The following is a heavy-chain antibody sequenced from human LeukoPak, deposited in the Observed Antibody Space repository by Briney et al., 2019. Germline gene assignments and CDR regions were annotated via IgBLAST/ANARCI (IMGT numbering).Heavy chain of an antibody. CDR1: GDSISSSSYY. V-gene: IGHV4-39*07. CDR3: ARVRSSSWYGEYYFDY. J-gene: IGHJ4*02. Sequence: SETLSLTCTVSGDSISSSSYYWGWLRQPPGKGLEWIGSIYYSGSTYYNPSLKSRVTISVDTSKNQFSLKLSSVTAADTAVYYCARVRSSSWYGEYYFDYWGQGTLVTVSS. CDR2: IYYSGST. D-gene: IGHD6-13*01.